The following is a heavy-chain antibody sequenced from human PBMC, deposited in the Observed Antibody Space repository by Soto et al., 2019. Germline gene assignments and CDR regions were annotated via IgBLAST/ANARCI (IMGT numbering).Heavy chain of an antibody. V-gene: IGHV3-21*01. CDR3: ARRYDFWSGLYYYYMDV. CDR1: GFTFSSYS. J-gene: IGHJ6*03. Sequence: GGSLRLSCAASGFTFSSYSMNWVRQAPGKGLERVTSISSSSSYIYYADSVKGRFIISRDNAKNSLYLQMNSLRAEDTAVYYCARRYDFWSGLYYYYMDVWGKGTTVTVSS. CDR2: ISSSSSYI. D-gene: IGHD3-3*01.